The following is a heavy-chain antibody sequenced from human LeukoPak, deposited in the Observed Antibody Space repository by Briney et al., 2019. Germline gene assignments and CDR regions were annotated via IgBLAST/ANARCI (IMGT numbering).Heavy chain of an antibody. J-gene: IGHJ4*02. Sequence: SETLSLTCTVSGGSISSYYWSWIRQPPGKGLEWIGYIYYSGSTNYNPSLKSRVTISVDTSKNQFSLKLSSVTAADTAVYYCAREGGYSSGTLDYWGQGTLVTVSS. CDR2: IYYSGST. CDR3: AREGGYSSGTLDY. CDR1: GGSISSYY. D-gene: IGHD6-19*01. V-gene: IGHV4-59*01.